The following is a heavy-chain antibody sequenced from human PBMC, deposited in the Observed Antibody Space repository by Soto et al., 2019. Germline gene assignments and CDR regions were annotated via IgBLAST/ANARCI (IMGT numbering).Heavy chain of an antibody. CDR1: GFTFSSYG. V-gene: IGHV3-33*01. CDR2: IWYDGSNK. CDR3: ARAPWGSSSSTYYYYYMDV. Sequence: GGSLRLSCAASGFTFSSYGMHWVRQAPGKGLEWVAVIWYDGSNKYYADSVKGRFTISRDNSKNTLYLQMNSLRAEDTAVYYCARAPWGSSSSTYYYYYMDVWGKGTTVTVSS. J-gene: IGHJ6*03. D-gene: IGHD6-6*01.